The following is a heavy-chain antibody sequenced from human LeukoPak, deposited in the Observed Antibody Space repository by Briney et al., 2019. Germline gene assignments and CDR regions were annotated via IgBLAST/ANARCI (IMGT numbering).Heavy chain of an antibody. J-gene: IGHJ4*02. D-gene: IGHD3-22*01. CDR1: GFTFSSYS. CDR2: ISSSSTI. V-gene: IGHV3-48*04. CDR3: ARPYYYDSSGVDY. Sequence: PGGSLRLSCAASGFTFSSYSMNWVRQAPGKGLEWVSYISSSSTIYYADSVKGRFTISRDNAKNSLYLQMNSLRAEDTAVYYCARPYYYDSSGVDYWGQGTLVTVSS.